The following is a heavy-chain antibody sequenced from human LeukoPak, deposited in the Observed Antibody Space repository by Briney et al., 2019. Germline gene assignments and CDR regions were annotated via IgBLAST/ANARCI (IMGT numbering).Heavy chain of an antibody. V-gene: IGHV4-39*01. D-gene: IGHD6-6*01. CDR2: IYYSGST. J-gene: IGHJ5*02. CDR1: GGSISSSSYY. CDR3: ARGKYTNWFDP. Sequence: SETPSLTCTVSGGSISSSSYYWGWIRQPPGKGLEWIGSIYYSGSTYYNPSLKSRVTISVDTSKNQFSLKLSSVTAADTAVYYCARGKYTNWFDPWGQGTLVTVSS.